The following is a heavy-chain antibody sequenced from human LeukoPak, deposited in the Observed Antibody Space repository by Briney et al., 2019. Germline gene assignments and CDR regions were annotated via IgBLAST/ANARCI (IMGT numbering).Heavy chain of an antibody. Sequence: ASVKVSCKASGYTLTGYYLHWVRQAPGQGLEWMGWINPNNGVTKFAQKFQDRVTMTWDTAISTTYMEMKRLTFDDTAVYFCARALELGDYWGQGTLVTVSS. CDR2: INPNNGVT. D-gene: IGHD3-10*01. CDR1: GYTLTGYY. J-gene: IGHJ4*02. CDR3: ARALELGDY. V-gene: IGHV1-2*02.